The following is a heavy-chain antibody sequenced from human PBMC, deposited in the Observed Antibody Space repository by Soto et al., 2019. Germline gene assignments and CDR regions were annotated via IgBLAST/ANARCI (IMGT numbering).Heavy chain of an antibody. CDR1: GCSISSGGYY. J-gene: IGHJ4*02. CDR2: IYYSGST. Sequence: PXETLSLTCTVSGCSISSGGYYWSWIRQHPGKGLEWIGYIYYSGSTYYNPSLKSRVTISVDTSKNQFSLKLSSVTAADTAVYYCARVDYSNYCYYFDYSGQGTLVTVSS. V-gene: IGHV4-31*03. D-gene: IGHD4-4*01. CDR3: ARVDYSNYCYYFDY.